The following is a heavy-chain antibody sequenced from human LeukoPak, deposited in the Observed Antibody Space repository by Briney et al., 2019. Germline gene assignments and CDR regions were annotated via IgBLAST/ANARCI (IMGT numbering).Heavy chain of an antibody. CDR1: GFTFSSYA. D-gene: IGHD6-6*01. CDR3: AKGRDSFWQLVYYFDY. V-gene: IGHV3-23*01. Sequence: GGSLRLSCAASGFTFSSYAMSWVRQAPGKGLEWVSAISGSGGSTYYADSVKGRFTISRDNSKNTLYLQMNSLRAEDTAVYYCAKGRDSFWQLVYYFDYWGQGTLVTVSS. CDR2: ISGSGGST. J-gene: IGHJ4*02.